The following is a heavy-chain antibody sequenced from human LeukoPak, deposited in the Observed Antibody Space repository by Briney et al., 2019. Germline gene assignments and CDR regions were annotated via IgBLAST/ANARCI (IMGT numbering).Heavy chain of an antibody. CDR2: IGTAGDT. CDR1: GFTFSSYD. V-gene: IGHV3-13*01. CDR3: ARDLLGMRDY. D-gene: IGHD7-27*01. J-gene: IGHJ4*02. Sequence: PGRSLRLSCAASGFTFSSYDMHWVRQATGKGLEWVPAIGTAGDTYYPGSVKGRFTISRENAKNSLYLQMNSLRAEDTAVYYCARDLLGMRDYWGQGTLVTVSS.